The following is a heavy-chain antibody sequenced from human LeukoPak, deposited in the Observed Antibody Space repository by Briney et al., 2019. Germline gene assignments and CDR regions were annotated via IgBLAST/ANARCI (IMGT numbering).Heavy chain of an antibody. CDR2: INSDGSST. D-gene: IGHD3-16*02. J-gene: IGHJ4*02. CDR1: GFTFSSYE. CDR3: ARASYDYVWGSYRIFDY. V-gene: IGHV3-74*01. Sequence: GGSLRLSCAASGFTFSSYEIHWVRQAPGKGLVWVSRINSDGSSTSYADSVKGRFTISRDNAKNTLYLQMNSLRAEDTAVYYCARASYDYVWGSYRIFDYWGQGTLVTVSS.